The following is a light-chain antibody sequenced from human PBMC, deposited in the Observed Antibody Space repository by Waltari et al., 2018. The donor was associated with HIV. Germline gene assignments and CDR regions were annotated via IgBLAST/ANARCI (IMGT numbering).Light chain of an antibody. V-gene: IGLV1-40*01. CDR2: DNN. Sequence: QSVLTQPPSVSGAPGQRVSISSTGSSSTLGAGFDAQWYQQLPGAAPRLLIYDNNNRPSGVPGRFSGSRSGTSASLAITGLQADDEADYYCQSFDSGLTAVVFGGGTKLTVL. CDR3: QSFDSGLTAVV. J-gene: IGLJ2*01. CDR1: SSTLGAGFD.